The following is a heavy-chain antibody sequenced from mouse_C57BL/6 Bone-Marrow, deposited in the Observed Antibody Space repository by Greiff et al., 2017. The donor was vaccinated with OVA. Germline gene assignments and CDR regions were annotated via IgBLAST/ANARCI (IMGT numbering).Heavy chain of an antibody. J-gene: IGHJ3*01. CDR2: IDPENGDT. Sequence: EVQGVESGAELVRPGASVKLSCTASGFNIKDDYMHWVKQRPEQGLEWIGWIDPENGDTEYASKFQGKATITADTSSNTAYLQLSSLTSEDTAVYYCTTRDYVFAYWGQGTLVTVSA. CDR3: TTRDYVFAY. D-gene: IGHD2-4*01. CDR1: GFNIKDDY. V-gene: IGHV14-4*01.